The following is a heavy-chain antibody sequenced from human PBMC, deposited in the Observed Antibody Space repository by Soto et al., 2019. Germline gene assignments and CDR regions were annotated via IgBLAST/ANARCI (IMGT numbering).Heavy chain of an antibody. CDR3: ARDTYYYDSSGYYYPLY. D-gene: IGHD3-22*01. CDR2: ISYDGSNK. Sequence: PGGSLRLSCAASGFTFSSYAMHWVRQAPGKGLEWVAVISYDGSNKYYADSVKGRFTISRDNSKNTLYLQMNSLRAEDTAVYYCARDTYYYDSSGYYYPLYWGQGTLVTV. CDR1: GFTFSSYA. V-gene: IGHV3-30-3*01. J-gene: IGHJ4*02.